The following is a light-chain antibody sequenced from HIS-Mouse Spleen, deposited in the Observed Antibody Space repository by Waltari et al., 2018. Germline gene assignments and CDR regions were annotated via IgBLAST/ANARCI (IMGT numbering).Light chain of an antibody. CDR3: YSTDSSGNHRV. V-gene: IGLV3-10*01. Sequence: SYELTQPPSVSVSPGQTARITCSGDALPKKYAYWYQQKSGQAPVLVIYEDSIRPSGIPERFSGSSSGTMATLTISGAQVEDEADYYCYSTDSSGNHRVFGGGTKLTVL. CDR2: EDS. CDR1: ALPKKY. J-gene: IGLJ2*01.